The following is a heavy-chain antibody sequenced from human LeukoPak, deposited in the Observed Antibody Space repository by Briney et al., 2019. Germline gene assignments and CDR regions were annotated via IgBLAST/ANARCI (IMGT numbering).Heavy chain of an antibody. Sequence: GGSLRLACAASGFTFSSYGMNWVRQAPGKWLEWVACMRGDAGHTYYADSVKGRFTISRDNSNNTLYLQMNSRRPEDTSVYYCARALLKWLVPEYWGQGTLVTVSS. CDR3: ARALLKWLVPEY. CDR1: GFTFSSYG. V-gene: IGHV3-23*01. D-gene: IGHD6-19*01. J-gene: IGHJ4*02. CDR2: MRGDAGHT.